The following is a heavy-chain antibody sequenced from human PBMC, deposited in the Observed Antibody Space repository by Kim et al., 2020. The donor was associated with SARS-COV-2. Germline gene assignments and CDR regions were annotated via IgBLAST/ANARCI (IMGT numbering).Heavy chain of an antibody. CDR2: IKQDGSEK. V-gene: IGHV3-7*01. J-gene: IGHJ6*02. CDR1: GFTFSSYW. Sequence: GGSLRLSCVASGFTFSSYWMSWVRQAPGKGLEWVANIKQDGSEKYYVDSVKGRFTISRDNAKNSLYLQMNSLRAEDTAVYYCARDQLTTYYDFWSGQKYGMDVWGQGTTVTVSS. CDR3: ARDQLTTYYDFWSGQKYGMDV. D-gene: IGHD3-3*01.